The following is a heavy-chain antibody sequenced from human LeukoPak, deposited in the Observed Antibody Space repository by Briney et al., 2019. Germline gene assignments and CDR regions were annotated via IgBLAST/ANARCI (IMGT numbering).Heavy chain of an antibody. Sequence: GGSLRLSCAASGFTFSSYWMSWVRPAPGRGLEWVDSLKEDGSQKYYVDSVKGRFTISRDNAKNSLYLEMNNLRAEDTAVYYCTRMYRNGFDYWGQGTLVTVSS. V-gene: IGHV3-7*02. J-gene: IGHJ4*02. CDR1: GFTFSSYW. CDR3: TRMYRNGFDY. CDR2: LKEDGSQK. D-gene: IGHD1-1*01.